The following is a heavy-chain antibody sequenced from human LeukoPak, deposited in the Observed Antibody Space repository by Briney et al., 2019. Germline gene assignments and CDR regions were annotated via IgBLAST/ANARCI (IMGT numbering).Heavy chain of an antibody. CDR3: ARNDMITFGGVFGFDY. D-gene: IGHD3-16*01. Sequence: PSETLSLTCTVSGGSISSGDYYWSWIRQPPGKGLEWIGYIYYSASTYYNPSLKSRVTISVDTSKNQFSLKLSSVTAADTAVYYCARNDMITFGGVFGFDYWGQGTLVTVSS. V-gene: IGHV4-30-4*08. CDR2: IYYSAST. CDR1: GGSISSGDYY. J-gene: IGHJ4*02.